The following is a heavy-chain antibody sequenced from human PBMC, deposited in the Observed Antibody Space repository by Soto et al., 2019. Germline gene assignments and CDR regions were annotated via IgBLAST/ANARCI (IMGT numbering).Heavy chain of an antibody. CDR2: IYYSGST. V-gene: IGHV4-59*08. Sequence: PSETLSLTCTVSGGSISSYYWSWIRQPPGKGLEWIGYIYYSGSTNYNPSLKSRVTISVDTSKNQFSLKLSSVTAADTAVYYCARRECSGGSCIFDYWGQGTLVTVSS. CDR3: ARRECSGGSCIFDY. J-gene: IGHJ4*02. D-gene: IGHD2-15*01. CDR1: GGSISSYY.